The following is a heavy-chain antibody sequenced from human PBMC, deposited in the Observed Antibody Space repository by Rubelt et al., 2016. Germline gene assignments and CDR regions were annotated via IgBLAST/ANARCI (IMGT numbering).Heavy chain of an antibody. Sequence: GDIYFSGSTNYNPSLKSRVTISVDTSKNQFSLKLSSVTAADTAVYYCARHIVGATGYDAFDIWGQGTMVTVSS. CDR2: IYFSGST. CDR3: ARHIVGATGYDAFDI. D-gene: IGHD1-26*01. J-gene: IGHJ3*02. V-gene: IGHV4-59*08.